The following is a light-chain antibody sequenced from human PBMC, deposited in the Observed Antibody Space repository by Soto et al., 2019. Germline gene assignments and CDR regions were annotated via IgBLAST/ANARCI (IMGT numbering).Light chain of an antibody. CDR1: QSVSSTF. J-gene: IGKJ2*01. V-gene: IGKV3-20*01. CDR2: SAS. CDR3: SHYDDSPLYV. Sequence: EVVLTQSPGTLSLSPGERATLSCRASQSVSSTFLAWYQQKGCQAPRLLIYSASNSATGSPDRFSGSGSGTDFTLTINSLEAEDFALYYWSHYDDSPLYVFGQGTKLEI.